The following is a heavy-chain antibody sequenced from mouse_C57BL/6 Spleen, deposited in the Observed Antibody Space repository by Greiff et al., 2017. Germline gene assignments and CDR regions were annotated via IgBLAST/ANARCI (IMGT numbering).Heavy chain of an antibody. V-gene: IGHV1-64*01. J-gene: IGHJ1*03. CDR2: IHPSSGST. D-gene: IGHD1-1*01. CDR1: GYTFTSYW. CDR3: ARDGYGSPYWYFDV. Sequence: QVHVKQPGAELVKPGASVKLSCKASGYTFTSYWMHWVKQRPGQGLEWIGMIHPSSGSTNYNDKFKGKATLTVDKSSSTAYMQLSSLTSEDAAFYYGARDGYGSPYWYFDVWGTGTTVTVSS.